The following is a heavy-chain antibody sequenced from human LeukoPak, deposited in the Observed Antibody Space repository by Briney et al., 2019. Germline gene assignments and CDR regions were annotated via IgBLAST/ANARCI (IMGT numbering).Heavy chain of an antibody. J-gene: IGHJ6*03. CDR3: AKDKGSYYLYYYMDV. V-gene: IGHV3-48*03. D-gene: IGHD1-26*01. CDR1: GFTFSSYE. CDR2: ISSSGSTI. Sequence: GGSLRLSCAASGFTFSSYEMNWVRQAPGKGLEWVSYISSSGSTIYYADSVKGRFTISRDNAKNSLYLQMNSLRAEDTALYYCAKDKGSYYLYYYMDVWGKGTTVTISS.